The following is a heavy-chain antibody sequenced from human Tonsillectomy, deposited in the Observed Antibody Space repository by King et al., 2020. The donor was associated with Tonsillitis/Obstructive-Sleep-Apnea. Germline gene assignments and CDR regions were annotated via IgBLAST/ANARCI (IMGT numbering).Heavy chain of an antibody. V-gene: IGHV3-33*01. J-gene: IGHJ6*03. CDR1: GFTFSSFG. D-gene: IGHD5-12*01. CDR3: ARENSGYDYGRDYYYYMDV. CDR2: IWYDGSYK. Sequence: QLVQSGGGVVQPGRSLRLSCAASGFTFSSFGMHWVRQAPGKGLEWVAVIWYDGSYKYYADSVKGRFTISRDNSKNTLYLQMNSLRAEDTAVYYCARENSGYDYGRDYYYYMDVWGKGTTVTVSS.